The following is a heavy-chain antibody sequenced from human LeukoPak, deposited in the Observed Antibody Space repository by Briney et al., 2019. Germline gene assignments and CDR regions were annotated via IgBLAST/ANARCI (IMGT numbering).Heavy chain of an antibody. V-gene: IGHV4-59*01. CDR2: IYYSGST. D-gene: IGHD4-17*01. Sequence: SETLSLTCTVSGDSISSYYWSWIRQPPAKGLEWIGYIYYSGSTKYNPSLKSRVTISVDTSKNQFSLKLSSVTAADTAVYYCARDRQATTAYDAFDIWGRGTMVTVSS. CDR3: ARDRQATTAYDAFDI. J-gene: IGHJ3*02. CDR1: GDSISSYY.